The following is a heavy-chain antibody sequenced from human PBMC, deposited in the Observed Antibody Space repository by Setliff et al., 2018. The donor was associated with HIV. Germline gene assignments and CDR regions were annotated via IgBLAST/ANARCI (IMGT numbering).Heavy chain of an antibody. CDR3: ARGPYYDSNGYHLSSDY. Sequence: GASVKVSCKISGYTLTEVSMHWVRQAPGKGLEWMGYFDPQDGETGYAQKFQGRVTLTRDTSISTAYMELSSLRSEDTAVYYCARGPYYDSNGYHLSSDYWGQGTLVTVSS. CDR1: GYTLTEVS. D-gene: IGHD3-22*01. CDR2: FDPQDGET. V-gene: IGHV1-24*01. J-gene: IGHJ4*02.